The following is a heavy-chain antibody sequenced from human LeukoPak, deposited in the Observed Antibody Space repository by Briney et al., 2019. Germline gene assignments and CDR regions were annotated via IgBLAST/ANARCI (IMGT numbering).Heavy chain of an antibody. D-gene: IGHD2-15*01. V-gene: IGHV3-66*01. CDR1: GFTVSSNY. Sequence: GGSLRLSCAASGFTVSSNYMSWVRQAPGKGLEWVSVIYSGGSTYYADSVKGRFTISRDNSKNTLYLQMNSLRAEDTAVYYCAKWSWIVVVAATPGAFDIWGQGTMVTVSS. CDR3: AKWSWIVVVAATPGAFDI. J-gene: IGHJ3*02. CDR2: IYSGGST.